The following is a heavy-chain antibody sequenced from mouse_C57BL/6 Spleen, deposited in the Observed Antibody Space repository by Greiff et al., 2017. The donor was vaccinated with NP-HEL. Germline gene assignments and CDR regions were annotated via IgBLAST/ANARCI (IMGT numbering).Heavy chain of an antibody. Sequence: QVQLQQPGAELVKPGASVKISCKASGYAFSSSWMNWVKQRPGKGLEWIGRIYPGDGDTNYNGKFKGKATLTADKSSSTAYMQLSSLTSEDSAVYFCASGYGNYEYYFDYWGQGTTLTVSS. V-gene: IGHV1-82*01. D-gene: IGHD2-10*02. CDR1: GYAFSSSW. J-gene: IGHJ2*01. CDR2: IYPGDGDT. CDR3: ASGYGNYEYYFDY.